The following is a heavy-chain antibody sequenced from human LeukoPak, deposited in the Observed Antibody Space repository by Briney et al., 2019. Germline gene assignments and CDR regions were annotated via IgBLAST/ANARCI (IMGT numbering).Heavy chain of an antibody. V-gene: IGHV1-2*02. CDR3: ARGGYSGTFFDY. CDR2: INPNSGCT. Sequence: ASVKVSCKASGYTFTRYYMHWVGQAPGQGLEWMGWINPNSGCTNYVQKFQGRVTMTRDTSISKAYMELSRLRSEDTAVYYCARGGYSGTFFDYWGQGTLVTVSS. J-gene: IGHJ4*02. D-gene: IGHD1-26*01. CDR1: GYTFTRYY.